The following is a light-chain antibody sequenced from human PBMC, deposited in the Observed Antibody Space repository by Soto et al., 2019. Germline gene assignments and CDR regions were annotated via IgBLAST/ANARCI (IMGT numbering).Light chain of an antibody. V-gene: IGKV3-20*01. Sequence: SVLTQSPGTLSWTPGERATLSCRASQSVSSSYLAWYQQKPGQAPRLLIYCASSRATGIPDRFSGSGSGTDFTLTISRLQPEDFAVYYCQQYGSSSWTFGQGTKVDI. CDR3: QQYGSSSWT. CDR2: CAS. CDR1: QSVSSSY. J-gene: IGKJ1*01.